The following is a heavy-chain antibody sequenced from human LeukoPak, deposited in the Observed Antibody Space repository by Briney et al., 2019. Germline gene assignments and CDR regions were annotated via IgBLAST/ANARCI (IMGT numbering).Heavy chain of an antibody. CDR2: IIPIFGTA. CDR1: GGTFSSYA. D-gene: IGHD2-21*02. CDR3: ARAGWYCGGDCYHLDY. V-gene: IGHV1-69*05. Sequence: SVKVSCEASGGTFSSYAISWVRQAPGQGLEWMGGIIPIFGTANYAQKFQGRVTITTDESTSTAYMELSSLRSEDTAVYYCARAGWYCGGDCYHLDYWGQGTLVTVSS. J-gene: IGHJ4*02.